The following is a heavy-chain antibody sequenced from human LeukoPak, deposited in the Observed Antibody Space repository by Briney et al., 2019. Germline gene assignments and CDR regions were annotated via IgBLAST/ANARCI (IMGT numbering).Heavy chain of an antibody. Sequence: SETLSLTCTVSGGSISSSSYYWGWIRQPPGKGLEWIGSIYYSGSTYYNPSLKSRVTISVDTSKNQFSLKLSSVTAADTAVYYCARPNYYDSSGLWFFDHWGQGTLVTVSS. CDR1: GGSISSSSYY. CDR3: ARPNYYDSSGLWFFDH. J-gene: IGHJ4*02. CDR2: IYYSGST. V-gene: IGHV4-39*01. D-gene: IGHD3-22*01.